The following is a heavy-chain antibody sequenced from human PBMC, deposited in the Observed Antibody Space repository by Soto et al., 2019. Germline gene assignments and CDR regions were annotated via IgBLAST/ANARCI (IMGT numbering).Heavy chain of an antibody. CDR3: ARDRGYDDHEYYYNGLDV. Sequence: PGGSLRLSCAASGFTFSSYAMHWVRQAPGKGLEWVAVISYDGSNKYYADSVKGRFTISRDNSKNTLYLQMNSLRAEDTAVYYCARDRGYDDHEYYYNGLDVWGKGTTCTVSS. D-gene: IGHD2-15*01. V-gene: IGHV3-30-3*01. CDR2: ISYDGSNK. J-gene: IGHJ6*04. CDR1: GFTFSSYA.